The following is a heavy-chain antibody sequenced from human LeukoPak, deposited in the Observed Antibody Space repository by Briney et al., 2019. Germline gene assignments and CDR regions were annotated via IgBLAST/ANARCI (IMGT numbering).Heavy chain of an antibody. CDR3: ARAPYCSGGSCYRHPIHFDY. J-gene: IGHJ4*02. V-gene: IGHV4-59*12. CDR1: GGSISSYY. D-gene: IGHD2-15*01. Sequence: SETLSLTCTVSGGSISSYYWSWIRQPPGKGLEWIGYIYYSGSTNYNPPLKSRVTISVDRSKNQFSLKLSSVTAADTAVYYCARAPYCSGGSCYRHPIHFDYWGQGTLVTVSS. CDR2: IYYSGST.